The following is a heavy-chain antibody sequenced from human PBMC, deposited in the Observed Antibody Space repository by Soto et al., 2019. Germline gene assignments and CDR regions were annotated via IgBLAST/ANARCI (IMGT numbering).Heavy chain of an antibody. CDR3: TRGGSLWFGAQDS. D-gene: IGHD3-10*01. J-gene: IGHJ4*02. V-gene: IGHV4-59*01. CDR1: GGSFSSYF. CDR2: VYYTGKT. Sequence: QVHLQESGPGLVKPSETLSLTCTVSGGSFSSYFWSWIRQPPGKGLEWMGFVYYTGKTNYDPSLKSRVSISIDTSKNQFSLRLTSVTAADTAMYYCTRGGSLWFGAQDSWGQGTLVTVSS.